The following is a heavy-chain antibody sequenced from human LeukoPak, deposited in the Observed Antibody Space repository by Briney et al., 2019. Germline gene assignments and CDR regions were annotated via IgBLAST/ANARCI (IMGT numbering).Heavy chain of an antibody. Sequence: RGSLRLSCAASGFTFSSYWMSWVRQAPGKGLEWVANIKQDGSEKYYVDSVKGRFTISRDNAKNSLYLQMNSLRAEDTAVYYCARDRTYYYGSGSYYIGGAFDYWGQGTLLTVSS. CDR2: IKQDGSEK. D-gene: IGHD3-10*01. CDR3: ARDRTYYYGSGSYYIGGAFDY. V-gene: IGHV3-7*01. CDR1: GFTFSSYW. J-gene: IGHJ4*02.